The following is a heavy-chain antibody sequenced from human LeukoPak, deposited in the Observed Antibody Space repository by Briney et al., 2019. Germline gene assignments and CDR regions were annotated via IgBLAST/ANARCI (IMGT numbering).Heavy chain of an antibody. CDR3: ARDPRFLEWLSPSDAFDI. V-gene: IGHV1-8*01. D-gene: IGHD3-3*01. J-gene: IGHJ3*02. CDR1: GYTFTSYD. Sequence: GASVKVSCKASGYTFTSYDINWVRQATGQGLEWMGWMNPNSGNTGYAQKLQGRVTMTTDTSTSTAYMELRSLRSDDTAVYYCARDPRFLEWLSPSDAFDIWGQGTMVTVSS. CDR2: MNPNSGNT.